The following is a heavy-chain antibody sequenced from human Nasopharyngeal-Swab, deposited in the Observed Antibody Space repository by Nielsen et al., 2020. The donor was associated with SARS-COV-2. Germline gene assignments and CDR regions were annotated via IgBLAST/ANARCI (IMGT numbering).Heavy chain of an antibody. J-gene: IGHJ4*02. CDR2: MNPNSGNT. D-gene: IGHD3-22*01. V-gene: IGHV1-8*01. CDR1: GYTFTSYD. Sequence: ASVKVSCKASGYTFTSYDINWVRQATGQGLEWMGWMNPNSGNTGYAQKFQGRVTMTRNTSIGTAYMELSSLRSEDTAVYYCASARQTRYYYDSSGSNFDYWGQGTLVTVSS. CDR3: ASARQTRYYYDSSGSNFDY.